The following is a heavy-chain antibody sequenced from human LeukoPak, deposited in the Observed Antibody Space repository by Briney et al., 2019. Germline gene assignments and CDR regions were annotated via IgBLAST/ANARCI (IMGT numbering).Heavy chain of an antibody. CDR3: VVEAANY. V-gene: IGHV3-7*01. CDR2: ISNDGSVT. J-gene: IGHJ4*02. Sequence: PGGSLRLSCAASGFTYTDYWMTWIRQSPEKGLEWAAHISNDGSVTYYGESVKGRFTISRDNAKNSVYLQMNNLRVKDTAVYYCVVEAANYWGQGTVVTVSS. D-gene: IGHD2-21*01. CDR1: GFTYTDYW.